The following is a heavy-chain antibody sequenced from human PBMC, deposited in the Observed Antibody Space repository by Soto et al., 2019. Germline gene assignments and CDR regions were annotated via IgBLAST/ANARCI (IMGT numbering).Heavy chain of an antibody. CDR1: GYTFTSYH. J-gene: IGHJ4*02. D-gene: IGHD6-19*01. V-gene: IGHV1-46*01. Sequence: ASVKVSCKTSGYTFTSYHVHWVRQAPGEGLEWMGSINPSGGSTRYAQKFESRVTMTSDTSTRTVYMEMGSLRSEDTAVYYYAKVLTDSNGSYNCDYWGQGALIIVSS. CDR2: INPSGGST. CDR3: AKVLTDSNGSYNCDY.